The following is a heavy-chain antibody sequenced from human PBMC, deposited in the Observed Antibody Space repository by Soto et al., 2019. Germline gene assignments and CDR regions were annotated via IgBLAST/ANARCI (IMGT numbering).Heavy chain of an antibody. J-gene: IGHJ3*02. CDR3: VKDGLTSVFGLVHDGSDI. CDR1: GFSFGDYG. D-gene: IGHD3-3*01. Sequence: EVQLVESGGGLVQPGRSLRLSCVASGFSFGDYGMHGVLQAPGRGPEWVSGISWNSGNIGYAETVKGRFTISRDNAKNSLYLQMNSLRAEDTALYYCVKDGLTSVFGLVHDGSDIWGHGTMVTVSS. V-gene: IGHV3-9*01. CDR2: ISWNSGNI.